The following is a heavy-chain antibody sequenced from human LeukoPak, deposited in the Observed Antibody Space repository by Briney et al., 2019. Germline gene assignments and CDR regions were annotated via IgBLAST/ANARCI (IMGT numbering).Heavy chain of an antibody. D-gene: IGHD1-14*01. Sequence: GGSLRLSCAASGFTFSNYWMHWVRQTPEKGLVWVSRINRDGSSTNYADSVKGRFTISKDNAKNTLHLQMDSLRADDTAVYYCARDQEAPGFYFDYWGQGNLVTVSS. J-gene: IGHJ4*02. CDR2: INRDGSST. V-gene: IGHV3-74*01. CDR1: GFTFSNYW. CDR3: ARDQEAPGFYFDY.